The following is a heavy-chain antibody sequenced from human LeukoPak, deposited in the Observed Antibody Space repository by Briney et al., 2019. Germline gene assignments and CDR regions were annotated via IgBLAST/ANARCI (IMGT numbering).Heavy chain of an antibody. CDR2: ISGSGGST. D-gene: IGHD6-19*01. Sequence: GGSLRLSCAASGLTFSSYAMSWVRQAPGEGLEWVSAISGSGGSTYYADSVKGRLTISRDNSKNTLYLQMNSLRAEDTAVYYCAKGQWLVRDWGQGTLVTVSS. J-gene: IGHJ4*02. CDR1: GLTFSSYA. V-gene: IGHV3-23*01. CDR3: AKGQWLVRD.